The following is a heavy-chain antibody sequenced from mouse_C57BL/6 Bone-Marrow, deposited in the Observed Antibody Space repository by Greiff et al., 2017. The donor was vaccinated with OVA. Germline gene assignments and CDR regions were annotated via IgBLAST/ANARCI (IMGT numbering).Heavy chain of an antibody. CDR3: ARTYYDYEGDMDY. V-gene: IGHV1-39*01. J-gene: IGHJ4*01. CDR2: IDPNYGTT. Sequence: VQLQQSGPELVKPGASVKISCKASGFSFNDYNMNWVKQSNGKSLEWIGVIDPNYGTTSDNEKFKGKATMTVDQSSNTAYLQINSLTSEDSAVYYYARTYYDYEGDMDYWGQGTTVTVSS. CDR1: GFSFNDYN. D-gene: IGHD2-4*01.